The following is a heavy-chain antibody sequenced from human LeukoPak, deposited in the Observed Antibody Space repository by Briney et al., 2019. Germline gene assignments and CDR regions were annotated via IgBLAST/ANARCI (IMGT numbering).Heavy chain of an antibody. D-gene: IGHD6-19*01. CDR2: ISGSGGST. CDR3: AKSERLAAPGDY. V-gene: IGHV3-23*01. J-gene: IGHJ4*02. CDR1: GFTFSSYA. Sequence: GGSLRLSCAASGFTFSSYAMSWVRQAPGKGLEWVSVISGSGGSTYYADSVKGRLIISRDNSKNTLYLQMNSLRAEDTAVYYRAKSERLAAPGDYWGQGTLVTVSS.